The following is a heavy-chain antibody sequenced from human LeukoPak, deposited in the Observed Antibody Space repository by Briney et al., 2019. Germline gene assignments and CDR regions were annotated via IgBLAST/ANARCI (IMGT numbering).Heavy chain of an antibody. CDR3: ARARYDFWSGYYGGDAFDI. J-gene: IGHJ3*02. V-gene: IGHV4-59*01. CDR2: IYYSGST. D-gene: IGHD3-3*01. CDR1: GGSISSYY. Sequence: PSETLSLTCTVSGGSISSYYWSWIRQPPGKGLEWIGYIYYSGSTNYNPSLKSRITISVDTSKNQFSLKLSSVTAADTAVYYCARARYDFWSGYYGGDAFDIWGQGTMVTVSS.